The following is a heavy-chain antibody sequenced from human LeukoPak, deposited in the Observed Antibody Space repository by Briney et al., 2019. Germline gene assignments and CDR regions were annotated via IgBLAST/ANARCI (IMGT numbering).Heavy chain of an antibody. CDR3: AKDLYSGSHAECFQH. Sequence: GGSLRLSCAASGFTFSSYAMSWGRQAPEKGLEWLSGSSGGGGSRYYADSVKGRFTISRDNSEDTLYLQMSSLRAEDTAVYYCAKDLYSGSHAECFQHWGQGTLVTVSS. D-gene: IGHD1-26*01. J-gene: IGHJ1*01. CDR2: SSGGGGSR. V-gene: IGHV3-23*01. CDR1: GFTFSSYA.